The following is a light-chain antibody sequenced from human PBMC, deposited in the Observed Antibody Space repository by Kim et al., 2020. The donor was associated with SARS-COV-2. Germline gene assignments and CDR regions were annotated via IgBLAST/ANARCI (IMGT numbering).Light chain of an antibody. Sequence: EIVLTQSPGTLSLSPGERATLSCRASQSVSSSYLAWYQQRPGQAPTLLIYGASNRATGVPHRFSGSGSGTDFTLTISRLEPEDFAVYYCHQYGGSPPYTFGQGTKLEI. J-gene: IGKJ2*01. V-gene: IGKV3-20*01. CDR1: QSVSSSY. CDR3: HQYGGSPPYT. CDR2: GAS.